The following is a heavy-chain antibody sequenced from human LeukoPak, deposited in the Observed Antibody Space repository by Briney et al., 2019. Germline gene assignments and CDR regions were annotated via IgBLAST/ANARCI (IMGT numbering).Heavy chain of an antibody. CDR3: ARHAGGWYWYYFDY. CDR1: GGSTSSSSYY. V-gene: IGHV4-39*01. J-gene: IGHJ4*02. Sequence: PSETLSLTCTVSGGSTSSSSYYWGWIRQPPGKGLEWIGSIYYSGSTYYNPSLKSRVTISVDTSKNQFSLKLSSVTAADTAVYYCARHAGGWYWYYFDYWGEGTLVTVSS. D-gene: IGHD6-19*01. CDR2: IYYSGST.